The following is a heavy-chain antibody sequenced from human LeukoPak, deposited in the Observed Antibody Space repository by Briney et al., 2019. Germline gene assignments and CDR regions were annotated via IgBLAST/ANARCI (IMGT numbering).Heavy chain of an antibody. J-gene: IGHJ4*02. CDR3: AKDKTVAGTFDY. D-gene: IGHD6-19*01. CDR1: GFTFSDYY. CDR2: ISGSGGST. V-gene: IGHV3-23*01. Sequence: SGGSLRLSCAASGFTFSDYYMSWIRQAPGKGLEWVSAISGSGGSTYYADSVKGRFTISRDNSKNTLYLQMNSLRAEDTAVYYCAKDKTVAGTFDYWGQGTLVTVSS.